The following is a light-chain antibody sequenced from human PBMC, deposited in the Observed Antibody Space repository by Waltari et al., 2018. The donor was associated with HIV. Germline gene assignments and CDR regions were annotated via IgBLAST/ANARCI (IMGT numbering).Light chain of an antibody. CDR3: HVWDSRSDVV. Sequence: YVLTQPPSVSVAPGMTATITCGGDNIGGKSVHWYQLKPGQAPVVVIYADRVRPSGGPERFSGSNSGNTATLTISGVVAGDEADYSCHVWDSRSDVVFGGGTKLTVL. V-gene: IGLV3-21*04. J-gene: IGLJ3*02. CDR1: NIGGKS. CDR2: ADR.